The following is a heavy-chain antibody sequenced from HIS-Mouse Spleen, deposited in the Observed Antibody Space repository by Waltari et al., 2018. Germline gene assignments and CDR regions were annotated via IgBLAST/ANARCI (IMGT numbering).Heavy chain of an antibody. CDR1: GGSISSSSYY. CDR3: AREIPYSSSWYDWYFDL. CDR2: IYYSGST. D-gene: IGHD6-13*01. Sequence: QLQLQESGPGLVKPSETLSLTCTVSGGSISSSSYYWGWIRQPPGKGLEWIGSIYYSGSTYYNPDRKIRVTISVDTSKNQFSLKLSSVTAADTAVYYCAREIPYSSSWYDWYFDLWGRGTLVTVSS. J-gene: IGHJ2*01. V-gene: IGHV4-39*07.